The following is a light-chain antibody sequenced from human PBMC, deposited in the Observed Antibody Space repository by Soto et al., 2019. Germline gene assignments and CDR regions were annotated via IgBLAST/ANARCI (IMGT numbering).Light chain of an antibody. CDR2: KAS. CDR3: QQYNTYSRT. Sequence: IQMTQSPSTLSASVGDRVTITCRASQSISNWLAWYQQRPGKAPKLLIYKASSLESGVPSRFSGGGSGTEFTLTISNLQPDDFATYYCQQYNTYSRTFGQGTKLEIK. CDR1: QSISNW. V-gene: IGKV1-5*03. J-gene: IGKJ2*01.